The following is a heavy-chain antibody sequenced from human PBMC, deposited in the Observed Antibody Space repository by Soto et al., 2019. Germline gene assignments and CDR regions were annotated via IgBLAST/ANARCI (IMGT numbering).Heavy chain of an antibody. V-gene: IGHV3-23*01. J-gene: IGHJ4*02. CDR3: AKEDDIVLVPAAIPYFDY. CDR1: GFTFSVYA. CDR2: ISGSGGST. D-gene: IGHD2-2*01. Sequence: PGGSLRLSCAASGFTFSVYAMSWVRQPPGKGLEWVSTISGSGGSTYYADSVKGRFTISRDNSKNTLYLQMNSLRAEDTAVYYCAKEDDIVLVPAAIPYFDYWGQGTLVTVSS.